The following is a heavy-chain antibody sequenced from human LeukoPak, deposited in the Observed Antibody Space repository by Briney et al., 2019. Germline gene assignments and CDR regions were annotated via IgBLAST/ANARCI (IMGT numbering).Heavy chain of an antibody. CDR2: IKQDGSEK. J-gene: IGHJ3*02. CDR3: AKSGVTPFRPLDI. CDR1: GFTFSSYW. V-gene: IGHV3-7*01. D-gene: IGHD2-21*02. Sequence: PGGPLRLSCAASGFTFSSYWMSWVRQAPGKGLEWVANIKQDGSEKYYVDSVKGRFTISRDNAKNSLYLQMNSLRAEDTALYYCAKSGVTPFRPLDIWGQGTMVTVSS.